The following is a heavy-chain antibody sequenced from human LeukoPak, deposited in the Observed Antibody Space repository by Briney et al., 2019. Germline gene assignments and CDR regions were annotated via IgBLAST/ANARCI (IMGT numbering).Heavy chain of an antibody. CDR3: AKDRAAMVIGPFDY. D-gene: IGHD5-18*01. J-gene: IGHJ4*02. Sequence: GGSLRLSCAAPGFTFSSYAMHWVRQAPGKGLEWVSGISWNSGSIGYADSVKGRFTISRDNAKNSLYLQMNSLRAEDMALYYCAKDRAAMVIGPFDYWGQGTLVTVSS. CDR1: GFTFSSYA. CDR2: ISWNSGSI. V-gene: IGHV3-9*03.